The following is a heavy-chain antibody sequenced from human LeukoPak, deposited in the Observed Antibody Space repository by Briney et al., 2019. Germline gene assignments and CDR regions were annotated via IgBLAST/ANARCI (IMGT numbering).Heavy chain of an antibody. CDR3: ARGAYGGNSGAFDY. D-gene: IGHD4-23*01. Sequence: SETLSLTCAVSGYSISSGYYWGWIRQPPGQGLEWIGSIYHSGSTYYNPSLKSRVTISVDTSKNQFSLKLGSVTAADTTVYYCARGAYGGNSGAFDYWGQGTLVTVSS. J-gene: IGHJ4*02. V-gene: IGHV4-38-2*01. CDR1: GYSISSGYY. CDR2: IYHSGST.